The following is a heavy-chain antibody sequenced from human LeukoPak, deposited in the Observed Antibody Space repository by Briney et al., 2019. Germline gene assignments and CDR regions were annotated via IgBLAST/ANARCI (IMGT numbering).Heavy chain of an antibody. Sequence: GGSLRLSCAASGFPFNNYAMSWVRQAPGEGLEWVSAIGGSGGATYYADSVKGRFTISRDDSKNTLFLHMNRMRVEDTAVYYCAKAPAAATKYYYGMDVWGQGTTVTVSS. V-gene: IGHV3-23*01. D-gene: IGHD6-13*01. CDR3: AKAPAAATKYYYGMDV. J-gene: IGHJ6*02. CDR2: IGGSGGAT. CDR1: GFPFNNYA.